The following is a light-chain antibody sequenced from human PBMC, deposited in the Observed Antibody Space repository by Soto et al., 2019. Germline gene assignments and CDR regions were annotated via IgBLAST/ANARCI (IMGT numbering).Light chain of an antibody. J-gene: IGKJ2*01. CDR2: GAS. CDR1: QSVSRN. V-gene: IGKV3-15*01. Sequence: TQSPGTLSLSPGDRATLSCRASQSVSRNLAWYQQKPGQAPRLLIYGASTRATGVPARFSGSGSATEFTLSISSLQSEDVAVYYCQQYGDWPPETFGQGTKLEI. CDR3: QQYGDWPPET.